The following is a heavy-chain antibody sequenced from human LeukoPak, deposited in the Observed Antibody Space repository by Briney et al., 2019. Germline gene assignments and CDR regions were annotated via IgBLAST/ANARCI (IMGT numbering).Heavy chain of an antibody. CDR2: ISYDGSNK. D-gene: IGHD6-13*01. V-gene: IGHV3-30-3*01. CDR3: ARDPIAAAGY. CDR1: GFTFSSYA. J-gene: IGHJ4*02. Sequence: PGRSLRLSCAASGFTFSSYAMHWVRQAPGKGLEWVAVISYDGSNKYYADSVKGRFTISRDNAKNSLYLQMNSLRAEDTAVYYCARDPIAAAGYWGQGTLVTVSS.